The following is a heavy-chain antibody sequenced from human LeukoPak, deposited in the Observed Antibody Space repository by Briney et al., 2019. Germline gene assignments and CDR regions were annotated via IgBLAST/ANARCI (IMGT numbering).Heavy chain of an antibody. CDR3: ARGYCTTSFCLDY. Sequence: GASVKVSCKASGYTFTGYYMHWVRQAPGQGLEWMGWINPNSGGTNYAQKFQGRVTMTRDTSISTAYMELSRLRSDDTAVYYCARGYCTTSFCLDYWGQGTLVTVSS. CDR1: GYTFTGYY. V-gene: IGHV1-2*02. J-gene: IGHJ4*02. D-gene: IGHD2-8*01. CDR2: INPNSGGT.